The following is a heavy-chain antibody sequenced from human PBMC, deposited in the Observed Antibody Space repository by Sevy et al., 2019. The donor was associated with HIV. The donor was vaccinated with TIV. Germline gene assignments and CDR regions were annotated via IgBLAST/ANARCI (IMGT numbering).Heavy chain of an antibody. V-gene: IGHV1-24*01. D-gene: IGHD3-22*01. CDR3: AITREYYSDNSGYFDY. CDR1: GYTLTQFS. Sequence: ASVKVSCKIPGYTLTQFSMHWVRQAPGKGLEWMGTFDPEDGERIYAQKFQGRVTMTEDTSTDTAYMELSSPRSEDTAVYYCAITREYYSDNSGYFDYWGQGTLVTVSS. CDR2: FDPEDGER. J-gene: IGHJ4*02.